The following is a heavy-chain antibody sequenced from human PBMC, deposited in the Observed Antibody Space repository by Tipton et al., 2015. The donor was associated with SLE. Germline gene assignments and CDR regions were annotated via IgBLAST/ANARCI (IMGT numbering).Heavy chain of an antibody. CDR2: IYKSVDT. Sequence: TLSLTCSVSGVSMNSYYWSWIRQPPGKGLEWIGFIYKSVDTGYNPSLKSRVTISADTSKRQFSLTLNSLTAADTGVYYCARGQNHVDTATLFDSWGQGTLVTVSS. CDR3: ARGQNHVDTATLFDS. D-gene: IGHD5-18*01. CDR1: GVSMNSYY. V-gene: IGHV4-59*01. J-gene: IGHJ4*02.